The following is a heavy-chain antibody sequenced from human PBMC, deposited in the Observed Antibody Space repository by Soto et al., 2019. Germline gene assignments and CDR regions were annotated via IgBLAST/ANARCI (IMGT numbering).Heavy chain of an antibody. CDR3: ASIPLKKGGQHYYYYGMDV. J-gene: IGHJ6*02. D-gene: IGHD2-21*01. V-gene: IGHV1-69*01. CDR2: IIPIFGTA. Sequence: VKVSSTASGGPVISYAVIWVRQAPGQGLEWMGGIIPIFGTANYAQKFQGRVTITADESTSTAYMELSSLRSEDTAVYYCASIPLKKGGQHYYYYGMDVWGQGTTVTVSS. CDR1: GGPVISYA.